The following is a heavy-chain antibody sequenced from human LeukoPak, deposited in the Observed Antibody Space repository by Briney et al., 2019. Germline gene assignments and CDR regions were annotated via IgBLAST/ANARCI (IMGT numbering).Heavy chain of an antibody. CDR1: GFTFSSYA. D-gene: IGHD3-22*01. Sequence: GSLRLSCAASGFTFSSYAMHWVRQAPGKGLEWVAVVSYDGSNKYYADSVKGRFTISRDNSKNTLYLQMNSLRAEDTAVYYCAREGFYDSSGYYDYWGQGTPVTVSS. J-gene: IGHJ4*02. CDR2: VSYDGSNK. CDR3: AREGFYDSSGYYDY. V-gene: IGHV3-30-3*01.